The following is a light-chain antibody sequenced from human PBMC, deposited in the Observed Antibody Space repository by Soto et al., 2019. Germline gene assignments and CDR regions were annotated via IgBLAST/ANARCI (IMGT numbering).Light chain of an antibody. V-gene: IGKV3-20*01. CDR1: QSVSSTY. Sequence: EIVLTQSPGTLFLSPGERATLSCRASQSVSSTYLAWYQQKPGQAPRVLIYGASSRATGIPDRFSGSGSGTDFSLTISRLEPEDFAVYYCQHYGSSALTFGGGTKVEIK. CDR3: QHYGSSALT. CDR2: GAS. J-gene: IGKJ4*01.